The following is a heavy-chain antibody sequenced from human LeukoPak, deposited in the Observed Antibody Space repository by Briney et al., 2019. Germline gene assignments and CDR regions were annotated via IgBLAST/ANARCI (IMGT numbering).Heavy chain of an antibody. D-gene: IGHD5-12*01. CDR2: IYTSGST. V-gene: IGHV4-4*07. J-gene: IGHJ6*02. CDR1: GGSISSYY. CDR3: ARSLLYSGYDQYYYYGMDV. Sequence: RTSETLSLSCTVSGGSISSYYWSWIRQPAGKGLEWIGRIYTSGSTNYNPSLKSRVTMSVDTSKNQFSLKLSSVTAADTAVYYRARSLLYSGYDQYYYYGMDVWGQGTTVTVSS.